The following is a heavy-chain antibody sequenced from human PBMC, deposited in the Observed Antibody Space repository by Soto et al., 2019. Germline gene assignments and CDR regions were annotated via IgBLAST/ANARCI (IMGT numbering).Heavy chain of an antibody. J-gene: IGHJ6*02. V-gene: IGHV3-33*01. Sequence: GGSLRLDCAASGSTFSSYGMHWVRQAPGKGLEWVAVMWYDGSNKYYADSVKGRFTISRDNSKNTLYLQMNSLRAEDTAVYYCARGIVVPAAIQHYYYYGMDVWGQGTTVTVSS. CDR2: MWYDGSNK. CDR3: ARGIVVPAAIQHYYYYGMDV. CDR1: GSTFSSYG. D-gene: IGHD2-2*02.